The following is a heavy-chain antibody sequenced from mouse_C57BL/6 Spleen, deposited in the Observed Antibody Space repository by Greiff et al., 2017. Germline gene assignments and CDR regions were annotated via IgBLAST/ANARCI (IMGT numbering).Heavy chain of an antibody. CDR1: GYAFSSSW. CDR2: IYPGDGDT. V-gene: IGHV1-82*01. CDR3: ARRDYGSSYGGDY. D-gene: IGHD1-1*01. Sequence: QVQLQQSGPELVKPGASVKISCKASGYAFSSSWMNWVKQRPGKGLEWIGRIYPGDGDTNYNGKFKGKATLTADKSSSTAYMQLSSLTSEDSAVYFCARRDYGSSYGGDYWGQGTTLTVSS. J-gene: IGHJ2*01.